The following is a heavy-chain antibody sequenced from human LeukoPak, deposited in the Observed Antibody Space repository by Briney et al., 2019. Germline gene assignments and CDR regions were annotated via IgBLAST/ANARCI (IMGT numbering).Heavy chain of an antibody. D-gene: IGHD6-13*01. CDR2: IRYDGRNK. CDR3: AKDGIAAAGGADYFDY. Sequence: GGSLRLSCAASGFTFSSYAMHWVRQAPGKGLEWVAFIRYDGRNKYYADSVKGRFTISRDNSKNTLYLQMNSLRAEDTAVYYCAKDGIAAAGGADYFDYWGQGTLVTVSS. CDR1: GFTFSSYA. J-gene: IGHJ4*02. V-gene: IGHV3-30*02.